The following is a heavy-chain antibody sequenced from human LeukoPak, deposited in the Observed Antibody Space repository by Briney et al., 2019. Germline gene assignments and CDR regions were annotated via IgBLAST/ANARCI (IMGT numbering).Heavy chain of an antibody. D-gene: IGHD1-26*01. CDR3: ASRTFRDSGSYHNYFDY. Sequence: PSETLSLTCAVYGGSFSGYYWSWIRQPPGKGLEWIGEINHSGSTNYIPSLKSRVAISVDTSKNQFSLKLSSVTAADTAVYYCASRTFRDSGSYHNYFDYWGQGTLVTVSS. CDR1: GGSFSGYY. CDR2: INHSGST. J-gene: IGHJ4*02. V-gene: IGHV4-34*01.